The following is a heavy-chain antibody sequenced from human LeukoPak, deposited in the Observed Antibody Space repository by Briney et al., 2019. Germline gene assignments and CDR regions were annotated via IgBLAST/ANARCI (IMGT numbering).Heavy chain of an antibody. CDR2: IYYSRST. V-gene: IGHV4-59*01. D-gene: IGHD1-1*01. CDR3: VRVGTGTIDY. CDR1: GGSISGYY. Sequence: SETLSLTCTVSGGSISGYYWGWIRQPPGKRLEWIGYIYYSRSTNYHPSLKSRVTISVDTSKNQFSLKLSSVTAADTGFYYCVRVGTGTIDYWGQGTLVTVSS. J-gene: IGHJ4*02.